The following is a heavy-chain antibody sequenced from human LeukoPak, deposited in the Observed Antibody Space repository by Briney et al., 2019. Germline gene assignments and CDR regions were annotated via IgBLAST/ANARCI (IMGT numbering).Heavy chain of an antibody. V-gene: IGHV4-59*01. D-gene: IGHD5-12*01. CDR2: IYYSGST. CDR1: GGSISSYY. Sequence: SETLSLTCTVSGGSISSYYWSWIRQPPGKGLEWIGYIYYSGSTNYNPSLKSRVTISVDTSKNQFSLKLSSVTAADTAVYYCARDGYSGYDPPRYYYYYMDVGGKGTTVTVS. J-gene: IGHJ6*03. CDR3: ARDGYSGYDPPRYYYYYMDV.